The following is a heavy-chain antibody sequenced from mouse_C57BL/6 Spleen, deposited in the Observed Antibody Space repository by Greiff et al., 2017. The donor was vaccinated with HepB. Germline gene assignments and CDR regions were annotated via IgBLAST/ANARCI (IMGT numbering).Heavy chain of an antibody. V-gene: IGHV1-61*01. CDR1: GYTFTSYW. Sequence: QVQLQHPGAELVRPGSSVKLSCKASGYTFTSYWMDWVKQRPGQGLEWIGNIYPSDSETHYNQKFKDKATLTVDKSSSTAYMQLSSLTSEDSAVYYCAKGSYYFDYWGQGTTLTVSS. CDR2: IYPSDSET. D-gene: IGHD3-3*01. CDR3: AKGSYYFDY. J-gene: IGHJ2*01.